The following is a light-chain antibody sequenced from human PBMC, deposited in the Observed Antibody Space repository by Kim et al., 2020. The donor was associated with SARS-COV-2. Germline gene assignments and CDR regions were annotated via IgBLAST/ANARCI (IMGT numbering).Light chain of an antibody. CDR3: QQYNSYSYT. Sequence: GDSVTITCRASQSISSWLAWYQQKPGKAPKLLIYDASSLESGVPSRFSGSGSGTEFTLTISSLQPDDFATYYCQQYNSYSYTFGQGTKLEI. CDR1: QSISSW. CDR2: DAS. J-gene: IGKJ2*01. V-gene: IGKV1-5*01.